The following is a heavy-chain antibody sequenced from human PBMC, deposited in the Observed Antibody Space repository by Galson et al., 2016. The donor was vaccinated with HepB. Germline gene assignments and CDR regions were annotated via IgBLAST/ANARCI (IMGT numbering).Heavy chain of an antibody. CDR3: VKDSAPGHCSGGNCYTDYYYYGMDV. CDR2: ITSNGVTM. J-gene: IGHJ6*02. Sequence: SLRLSCAASGFTFSEEAMHWVRLLPGKGLEWVSGITSNGVTMGYADSVKGRFTISRDNAKNSLYLQKHSLRVDDTAVYYCVKDSAPGHCSGGNCYTDYYYYGMDVWGQGTTVLVSS. V-gene: IGHV3-9*01. D-gene: IGHD2-15*01. CDR1: GFTFSEEA.